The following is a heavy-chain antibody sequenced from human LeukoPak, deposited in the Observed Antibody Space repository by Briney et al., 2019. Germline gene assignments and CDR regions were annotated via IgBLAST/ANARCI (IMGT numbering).Heavy chain of an antibody. CDR1: GGSISSYY. CDR3: ARAAGYSSGWPPIYYYYGMDV. V-gene: IGHV4-59*01. Sequence: PSETLSLTCTVSGGSISSYYWSWIRQPPGKGLEWIGYIYYSGSTNYNPSLKSRVTISVDTSKNQFSLKLSSVTAADTAVYCCARAAGYSSGWPPIYYYYGMDVWGQGTTVTVSS. D-gene: IGHD6-19*01. CDR2: IYYSGST. J-gene: IGHJ6*02.